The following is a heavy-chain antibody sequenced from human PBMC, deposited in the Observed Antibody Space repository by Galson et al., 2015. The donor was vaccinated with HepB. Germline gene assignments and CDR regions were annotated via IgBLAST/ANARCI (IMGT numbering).Heavy chain of an antibody. CDR1: GFSLSTSGVG. CDR3: AHYGLGNYYFDY. J-gene: IGHJ4*02. D-gene: IGHD1-7*01. V-gene: IGHV2-5*02. CDR2: IYWDDDK. Sequence: PALVKPTQTLTLTCTFSGFSLSTSGVGVGWIRQPPGKALEWLATIYWDDDKRYSPSLKSGLSITKDTSKDQVVLTMTNMDPVDTVTYYCAHYGLGNYYFDYWGQGTLVTVSP.